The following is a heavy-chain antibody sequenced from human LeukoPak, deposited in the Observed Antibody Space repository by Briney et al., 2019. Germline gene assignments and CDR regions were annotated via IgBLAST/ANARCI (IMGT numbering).Heavy chain of an antibody. J-gene: IGHJ4*02. CDR3: VRGDGYNFFDY. Sequence: GGSLRLSCAASGFTVSSSYMSWVRQAPGKGLEWVSFIYIGGNTYYAESVKGRFTISRDNSENTLYPQLNSRRAEDTAVYYCVRGDGYNFFDYWGQGTLVTVSS. V-gene: IGHV3-53*01. CDR2: IYIGGNT. CDR1: GFTVSSSY. D-gene: IGHD5-24*01.